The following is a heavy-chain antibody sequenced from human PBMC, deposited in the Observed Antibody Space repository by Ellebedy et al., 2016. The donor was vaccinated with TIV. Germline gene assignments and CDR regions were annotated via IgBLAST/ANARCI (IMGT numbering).Heavy chain of an antibody. CDR3: AGGNNKQFDY. V-gene: IGHV3-30*15. CDR2: ISYDGSNK. CDR1: GFTFSTYA. D-gene: IGHD1-14*01. J-gene: IGHJ4*02. Sequence: PGGSLRLSCAASGFTFSTYAMHWVRQAPGKGLEWVAVISYDGSNKYYADSVKGRFTISRDNSKNTLHLQMSRLRVDDTSVYYCAGGNNKQFDYWGPGTLVTVSS.